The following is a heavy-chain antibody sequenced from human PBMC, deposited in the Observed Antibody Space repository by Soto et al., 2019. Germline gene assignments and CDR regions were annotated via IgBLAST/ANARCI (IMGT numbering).Heavy chain of an antibody. V-gene: IGHV1-3*01. CDR3: ARDGDVDGFDY. CDR1: GYTFTSYY. D-gene: IGHD7-27*01. Sequence: ASVKVSCKASGYTFTSYYMHWLRQAPGQGLEWMGWINAGNGNTKYSQKFQGRVTITRDTSASTAYMELSSLRSEDTAVYYCARDGDVDGFDYWGQGTLVTVSS. CDR2: INAGNGNT. J-gene: IGHJ4*02.